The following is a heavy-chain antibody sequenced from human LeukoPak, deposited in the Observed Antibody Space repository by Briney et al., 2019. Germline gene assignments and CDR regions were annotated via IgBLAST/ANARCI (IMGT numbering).Heavy chain of an antibody. CDR1: GFSFSNYG. D-gene: IGHD3-10*01. V-gene: IGHV3-33*06. CDR2: IWYNGNNK. CDR3: VKEHGSGNTYGFDI. Sequence: GGSLRLSCAASGFSFSNYGMHWVRQAPGKGLEWVAVIWYNGNNKYYADSLKGRFTISRDNSKNTLYLQMNNLRAEDTAVYYCVKEHGSGNTYGFDIWGQGTMVTVSS. J-gene: IGHJ3*02.